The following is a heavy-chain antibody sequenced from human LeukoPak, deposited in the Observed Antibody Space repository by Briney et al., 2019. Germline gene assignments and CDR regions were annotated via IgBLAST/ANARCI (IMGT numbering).Heavy chain of an antibody. Sequence: PSETLSLTCTVSGGSISSGGYYWSWIRQHPGKGLEWIGYIYYSGSTYYNPSLKSRVTISVDTSKNQFSLKLSSVTAADTAVYYCARGLGYCSGGSCSNAVFDYWGQGTLVTVSS. CDR2: IYYSGST. V-gene: IGHV4-31*03. D-gene: IGHD2-15*01. CDR3: ARGLGYCSGGSCSNAVFDY. CDR1: GGSISSGGYY. J-gene: IGHJ4*02.